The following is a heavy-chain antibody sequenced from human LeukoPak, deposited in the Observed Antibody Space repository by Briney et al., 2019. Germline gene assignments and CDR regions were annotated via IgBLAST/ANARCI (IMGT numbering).Heavy chain of an antibody. J-gene: IGHJ4*02. V-gene: IGHV1-69*06. CDR1: GDTFSSYA. Sequence: SVKVSCKASGDTFSSYAISWVRQAPGPALEWMGGIIPIFGSPNYAQRFQGRVTITADKPTSTAYMELSSLTYEDTAVYYCARDVPVEMTVSGYFDFRGQGTLVTVSS. D-gene: IGHD5-24*01. CDR3: ARDVPVEMTVSGYFDF. CDR2: IIPIFGSP.